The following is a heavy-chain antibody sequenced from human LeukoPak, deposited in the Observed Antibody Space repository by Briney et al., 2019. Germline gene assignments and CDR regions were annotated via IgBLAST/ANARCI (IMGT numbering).Heavy chain of an antibody. J-gene: IGHJ6*03. CDR3: ARLPIWFGENYYYYMDV. Sequence: PLGSLRLSCAASGFTFSSYAMYWVRQAPGKGLEWVAVISYDGSDKFYADSVKGRFTISRDNAKNSLYLQMNSLRAEDTAVYYCARLPIWFGENYYYYMDVWGKGTTVTISS. CDR2: ISYDGSDK. D-gene: IGHD3-10*01. CDR1: GFTFSSYA. V-gene: IGHV3-30*04.